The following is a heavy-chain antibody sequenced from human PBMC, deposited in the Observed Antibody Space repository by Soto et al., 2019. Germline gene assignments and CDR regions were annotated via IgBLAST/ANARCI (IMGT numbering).Heavy chain of an antibody. V-gene: IGHV3-21*01. D-gene: IGHD6-13*01. CDR2: ISSSSSYI. J-gene: IGHJ4*02. CDR1: GFTFSSYS. Sequence: EVQLVESGGGLVKPGGSLRLSCAASGFTFSSYSMNWVRQAPGKGLEWVSSISSSSSYIYYADSVKGRFTISRDNAKNSLYLQMNSLRADDTAVYYCARSIAAAYFYFNYWGQGTLVTVSS. CDR3: ARSIAAAYFYFNY.